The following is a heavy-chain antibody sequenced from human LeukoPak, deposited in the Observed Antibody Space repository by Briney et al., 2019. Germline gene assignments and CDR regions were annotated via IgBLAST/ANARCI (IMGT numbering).Heavy chain of an antibody. V-gene: IGHV4-39*07. CDR2: IYYSGST. Sequence: PSETLSLTCTVSGGSISSSSYYWGWIRQPPGKGLEWIGSIYYSGSTYYNPSLKSRVTISVDTSKNQFSLKLSSVTAADTAVYYCARLPPRDGGVDYWGQGTLVTVSS. J-gene: IGHJ4*02. CDR3: ARLPPRDGGVDY. CDR1: GGSISSSSYY. D-gene: IGHD1-14*01.